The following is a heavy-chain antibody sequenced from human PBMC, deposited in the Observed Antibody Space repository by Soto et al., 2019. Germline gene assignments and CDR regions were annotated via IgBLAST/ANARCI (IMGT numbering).Heavy chain of an antibody. V-gene: IGHV1-69*05. CDR2: IIPIFGTA. J-gene: IGHJ6*02. Sequence: GASVKVSCKASGGTFSSYAISWVRQAPGQGLEWMGGIIPIFGTANYAQKFQGRVTMTRDTSTSTVYMELSSLRSEDTAVYYCAGTSGSGILVGYYGMDVWGQGTTVTVSS. D-gene: IGHD3-10*01. CDR3: AGTSGSGILVGYYGMDV. CDR1: GGTFSSYA.